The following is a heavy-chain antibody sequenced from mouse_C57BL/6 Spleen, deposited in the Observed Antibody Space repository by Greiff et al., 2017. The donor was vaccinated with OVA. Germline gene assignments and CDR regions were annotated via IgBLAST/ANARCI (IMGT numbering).Heavy chain of an antibody. Sequence: EVQLVESGGGLVKPGGSLKLSCAASGFTFSDYGMHWVRQAPEKGLEWVAYISNGSSTLYYAHTVKGRFTITRDNAKNTLCLQMTSLRSEDTAMYYCARGDGYFGNYFDYWGQGATLSVSS. CDR1: GFTFSDYG. D-gene: IGHD2-3*01. J-gene: IGHJ2*01. CDR2: ISNGSSTL. V-gene: IGHV5-17*01. CDR3: ARGDGYFGNYFDY.